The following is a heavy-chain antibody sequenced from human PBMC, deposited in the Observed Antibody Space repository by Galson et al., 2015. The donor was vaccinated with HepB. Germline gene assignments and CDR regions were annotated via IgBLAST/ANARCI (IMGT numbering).Heavy chain of an antibody. V-gene: IGHV3-30*19. CDR1: GFTLSSYG. D-gene: IGHD6-6*01. CDR3: ARSPRIAARPHYFDY. Sequence: SLRLSCAASGFTLSSYGMHWVRQAPGKGLEWVAVISYDGSNKYYADSVKGRFTISRDNSKNTLYLQMNSLRAEDTAVYYCARSPRIAARPHYFDYWGQGTLVTVSS. J-gene: IGHJ4*02. CDR2: ISYDGSNK.